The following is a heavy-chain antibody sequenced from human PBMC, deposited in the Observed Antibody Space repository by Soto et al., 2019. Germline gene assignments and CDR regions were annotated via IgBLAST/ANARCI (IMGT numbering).Heavy chain of an antibody. D-gene: IGHD3-22*01. J-gene: IGHJ3*02. CDR3: TRDWAPFYDSSGYYYGDAFDI. CDR1: GFTFGDYA. V-gene: IGHV3-49*03. Sequence: PAGSLRLSSTASGFTFGDYAMSWFRQAPGQGLEWVGFIRSKAYGGTTEYAASVKGRFTISRDDSKSIAYLQMNSLKTEDTAVYYCTRDWAPFYDSSGYYYGDAFDIWGQGT. CDR2: IRSKAYGGTT.